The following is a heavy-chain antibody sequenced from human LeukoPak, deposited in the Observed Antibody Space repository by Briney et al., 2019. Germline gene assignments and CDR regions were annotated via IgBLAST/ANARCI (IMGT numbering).Heavy chain of an antibody. J-gene: IGHJ1*01. Sequence: GGSLRLSCAASGFTFSSYAMSWVRPAPGKGLEWVSGISGSGTSTYFADSVKGRFTISRDNSENTVYLQMNSLRAEDTAVYYCAKGYTRGWLFQHWGQGTLVTVSS. V-gene: IGHV3-23*01. CDR1: GFTFSSYA. D-gene: IGHD2-2*02. CDR2: ISGSGTST. CDR3: AKGYTRGWLFQH.